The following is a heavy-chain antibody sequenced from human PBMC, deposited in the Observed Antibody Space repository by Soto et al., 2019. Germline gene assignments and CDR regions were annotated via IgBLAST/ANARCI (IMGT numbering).Heavy chain of an antibody. J-gene: IGHJ5*02. CDR2: VYGVGTS. CDR1: GDSIRSVGYY. Sequence: QIQLQESGPGLVKPSETLSLTCSVSGDSIRSVGYYWTRIRQPPGKGLEWLGDVYGVGTSRYNASLRRRLYMSADPSNNAISLPLTSVTATDTAVYFCGRGVSSGWTPTRVDPWGHG. CDR3: GRGVSSGWTPTRVDP. V-gene: IGHV4-30-4*08. D-gene: IGHD6-25*01.